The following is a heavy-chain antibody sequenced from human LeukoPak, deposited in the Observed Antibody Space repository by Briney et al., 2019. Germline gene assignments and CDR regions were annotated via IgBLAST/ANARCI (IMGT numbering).Heavy chain of an antibody. CDR3: ARESSSWYPY. CDR2: IIPIFGTA. V-gene: IGHV1-69*05. Sequence: ASVKVSCKXSGGTFSSYAISWVRQAPRQGLEWMGGIIPIFGTANYAQKFQGRVTIATDESTSTAYMELSSLRSEDTAVYYCARESSSWYPYWGQGTLVTVSS. J-gene: IGHJ4*02. CDR1: GGTFSSYA. D-gene: IGHD6-13*01.